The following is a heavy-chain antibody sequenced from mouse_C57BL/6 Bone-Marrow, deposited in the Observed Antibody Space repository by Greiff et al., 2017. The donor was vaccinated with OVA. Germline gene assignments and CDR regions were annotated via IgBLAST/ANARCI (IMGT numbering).Heavy chain of an antibody. V-gene: IGHV1-15*01. CDR2: IDPETGGT. Sequence: QVQLKQSGAELVRPGASVTLSCKASGYTFTDYEMHWVKQTPVHGLEWIGAIDPETGGTAYNQKFKGKAILTADKSSSTAYMELRSLTSEDSAVYYCTRGYDGYYRGYFDVWGTGTTVTVSS. D-gene: IGHD2-3*01. J-gene: IGHJ1*03. CDR3: TRGYDGYYRGYFDV. CDR1: GYTFTDYE.